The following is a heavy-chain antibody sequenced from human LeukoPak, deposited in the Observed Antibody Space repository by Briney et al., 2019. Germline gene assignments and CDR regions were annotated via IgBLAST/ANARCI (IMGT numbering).Heavy chain of an antibody. Sequence: PGVSLRLSCAASGFTFSIYGTHWVRQAPGKGLEWGAVISYDGSNKYYADSVKGRFTISSENSKTTLYLQMNSLRAEDRAVYYCAKGTSGYSEYWGQGTLVTVSS. V-gene: IGHV3-30*18. CDR3: AKGTSGYSEY. CDR2: ISYDGSNK. D-gene: IGHD2-2*03. CDR1: GFTFSIYG. J-gene: IGHJ4*02.